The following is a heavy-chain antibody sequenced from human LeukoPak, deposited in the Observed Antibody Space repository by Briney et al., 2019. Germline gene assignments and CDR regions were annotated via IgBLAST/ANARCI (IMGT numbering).Heavy chain of an antibody. CDR2: IYTSGST. J-gene: IGHJ5*02. CDR3: ARDSPRDGYNYYESNWFDP. V-gene: IGHV4-61*02. CDR1: GGSISSGSYY. Sequence: SQTLSLTCTVSGGSISSGSYYWSWIRQPAGKGLEWIGRIYTSGSTNYNPSLESRVTISVDTSKNQFSLKLSSVTAADTAVYYCARDSPRDGYNYYESNWFDPWGQGTLVTVSS. D-gene: IGHD5-24*01.